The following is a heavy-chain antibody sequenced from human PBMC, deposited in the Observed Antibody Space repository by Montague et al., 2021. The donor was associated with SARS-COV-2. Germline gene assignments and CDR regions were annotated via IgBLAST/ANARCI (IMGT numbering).Heavy chain of an antibody. V-gene: IGHV4-34*01. CDR3: ARLLGNNGYNRFDP. CDR1: GVSLSGAF. Sequence: SETLSLTCAVSGVSLSGAFWSWVRQPPGKRLEWIGETNYNGGTNYNPSLRSRVTISVDTSKNPFSRHLKSVSAADTAVYFCARLLGNNGYNRFDPWGQGTLVTVSS. J-gene: IGHJ5*02. D-gene: IGHD5-24*01. CDR2: TNYNGGT.